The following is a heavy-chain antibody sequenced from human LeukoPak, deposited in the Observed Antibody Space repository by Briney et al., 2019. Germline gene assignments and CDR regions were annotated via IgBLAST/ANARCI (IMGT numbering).Heavy chain of an antibody. CDR3: ARVPYSSSSRSDY. V-gene: IGHV1-69*05. D-gene: IGHD6-6*01. Sequence: SVKVSCKASGGTFSSYAISWVRQAPGQGLEWIGGIIPIFGTANYAQKFQGRVTITTDESTSTAYMELSSLRSEDTAVYYCARVPYSSSSRSDYWGQGTLVTVSS. CDR1: GGTFSSYA. CDR2: IIPIFGTA. J-gene: IGHJ4*02.